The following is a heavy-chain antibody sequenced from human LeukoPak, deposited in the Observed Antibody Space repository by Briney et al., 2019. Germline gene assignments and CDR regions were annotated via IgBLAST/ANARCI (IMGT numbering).Heavy chain of an antibody. CDR3: ARHLTASNFPFDY. V-gene: IGHV4-59*08. CDR1: GGSISSYY. Sequence: PSETLSLTCTVSGGSISSYYWSWIRQPPGKGLEWIGYIYYSGSTSYNPSLKRRVTISVDTSKNQFSLKLNSVTAADTAVYYCARHLTASNFPFDYWGQGTLVTVSS. J-gene: IGHJ4*02. CDR2: IYYSGST. D-gene: IGHD2-21*02.